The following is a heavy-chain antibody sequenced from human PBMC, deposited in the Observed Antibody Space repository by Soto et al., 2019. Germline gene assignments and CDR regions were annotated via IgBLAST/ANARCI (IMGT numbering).Heavy chain of an antibody. CDR1: GGSISSYY. CDR3: ARRNVLLWFGDYYYYYMDV. J-gene: IGHJ6*03. Sequence: SETLSLTCTVSGGSISSYYWSWIRQPPGKGLEWIGYIYYSGSTNYNPSLKSRVTISVDTSKNQFSLKLSSVTAADTAVYYCARRNVLLWFGDYYYYYMDVLGKGTTVTVSS. D-gene: IGHD3-10*01. V-gene: IGHV4-59*08. CDR2: IYYSGST.